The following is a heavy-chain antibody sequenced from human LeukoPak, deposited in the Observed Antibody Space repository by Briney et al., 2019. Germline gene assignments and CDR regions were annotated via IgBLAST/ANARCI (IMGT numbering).Heavy chain of an antibody. J-gene: IGHJ4*02. CDR1: GFTFDDYG. Sequence: GGSLRLSCAASGFTFDDYGMSWVRHAPGKGLEWVSGINWNGGSTGYADSVKGRFTISRDNAKNSLYLQMNSLRAEETALYDCARDLRVGGQWLAPPVDPFDYWGQGTLVTVSS. CDR2: INWNGGST. CDR3: ARDLRVGGQWLAPPVDPFDY. V-gene: IGHV3-20*01. D-gene: IGHD6-19*01.